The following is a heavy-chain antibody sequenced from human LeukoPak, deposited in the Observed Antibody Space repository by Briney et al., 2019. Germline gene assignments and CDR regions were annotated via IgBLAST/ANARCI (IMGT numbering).Heavy chain of an antibody. CDR1: GFTFSSYA. CDR2: ISGSGGAGT. V-gene: IGHV3-23*01. CDR3: VKDRGGSPFYGMDV. Sequence: GGSLRLSCAASGFTFSSYAMSWVRQAPGKGLGWVSTISGSGGAGTYYADSVKGRFTISRDNSKNTLYLPMNSLRAEDTAVYYCVKDRGGSPFYGMDVWGQGTTVTVSS. D-gene: IGHD1-26*01. J-gene: IGHJ6*02.